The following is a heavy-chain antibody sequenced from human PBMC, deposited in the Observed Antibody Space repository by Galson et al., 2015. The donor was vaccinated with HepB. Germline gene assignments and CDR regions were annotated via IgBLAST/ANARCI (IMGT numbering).Heavy chain of an antibody. CDR1: GYTFTTYG. J-gene: IGHJ4*02. Sequence: SVKVSCKVSGYTFTTYGMSWVRQAPGQGLEWMGWISTYSGDTNYAQKFQGRVTMTTDTSTSTAFMELRSLRSDDTAGYYCARDKDYLFDYWGQGTLVTVSS. V-gene: IGHV1-18*04. CDR3: ARDKDYLFDY. CDR2: ISTYSGDT. D-gene: IGHD2/OR15-2a*01.